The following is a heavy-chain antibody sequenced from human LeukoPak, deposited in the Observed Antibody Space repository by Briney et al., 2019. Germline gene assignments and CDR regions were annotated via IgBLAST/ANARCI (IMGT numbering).Heavy chain of an antibody. CDR1: GFTFSSYW. CDR2: IKEDGSEK. V-gene: IGHV3-7*01. J-gene: IGHJ4*02. CDR3: ARLLLSRTFDY. D-gene: IGHD3-10*01. Sequence: GGSLRLSCAASGFTFSSYWMSWVPQAPGKGLEWVANIKEDGSEKYYVDSLKGRFTISRDNAKNSLFLQMNSLRAEDTAVYYCARLLLSRTFDYWGQGDLVTVSS.